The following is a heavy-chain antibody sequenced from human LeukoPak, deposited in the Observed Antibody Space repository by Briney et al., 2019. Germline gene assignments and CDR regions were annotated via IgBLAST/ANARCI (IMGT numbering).Heavy chain of an antibody. CDR2: IIPIFGTA. CDR3: ARESGSYFPSTFDY. Sequence: SVKVSCRASGGTFSSYAISWVRQAPGQGLEWMGGIIPIFGTANYAQKFQGRVTITADESTSTAYMELSSLRSEDTAVYYCARESGSYFPSTFDYWGQGTLVTVSS. V-gene: IGHV1-69*01. D-gene: IGHD1-26*01. J-gene: IGHJ4*02. CDR1: GGTFSSYA.